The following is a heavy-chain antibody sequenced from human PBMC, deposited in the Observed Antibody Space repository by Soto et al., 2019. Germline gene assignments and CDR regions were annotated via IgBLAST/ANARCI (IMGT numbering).Heavy chain of an antibody. CDR1: GFSLTTSGVG. CDR2: IYWSGDE. CDR3: ARGIATRPVFAFDV. V-gene: IGHV2-5*01. J-gene: IGHJ3*01. Sequence: QYTLMESGPTLVKPTQTLTLTCSFSGFSLTTSGVGVGWVRQPPGKALEWLAHIYWSGDEHYRPSLKSRLSTTKDTSKNQVVLTMTNMDPVDTATYYCARGIATRPVFAFDVWGQGTVVTVSS. D-gene: IGHD6-6*01.